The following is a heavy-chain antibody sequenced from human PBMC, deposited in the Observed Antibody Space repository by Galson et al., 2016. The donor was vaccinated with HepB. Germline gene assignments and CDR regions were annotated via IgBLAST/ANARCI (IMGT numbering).Heavy chain of an antibody. Sequence: SLRLSCAASGFTFNNYAMHWVRRAPGKGLEWVAVISYDGSRNDCADSVKGRFTISRDNSKNTVYLEMSSLTTEDTGVYYCAKDWMNGDIVGYFYYGLDVWGPGTTVTVSS. D-gene: IGHD5-24*01. CDR1: GFTFNNYA. V-gene: IGHV3-30*18. J-gene: IGHJ6*02. CDR3: AKDWMNGDIVGYFYYGLDV. CDR2: ISYDGSRN.